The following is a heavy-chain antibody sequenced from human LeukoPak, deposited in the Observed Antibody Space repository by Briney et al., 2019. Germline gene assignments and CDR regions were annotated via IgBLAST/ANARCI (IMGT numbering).Heavy chain of an antibody. Sequence: GGSLRLSCAASGFTISSYAMSWVRQAPGKGLEWVSAISGSGGSTYYADSVKGRFTISRDNSKNTLYLQMNSLRAEDTAVYYCAKATYEAVYDSSGYYLYYFDYWGQGTLVTVSS. CDR1: GFTISSYA. V-gene: IGHV3-23*01. CDR3: AKATYEAVYDSSGYYLYYFDY. CDR2: ISGSGGST. J-gene: IGHJ4*02. D-gene: IGHD3-22*01.